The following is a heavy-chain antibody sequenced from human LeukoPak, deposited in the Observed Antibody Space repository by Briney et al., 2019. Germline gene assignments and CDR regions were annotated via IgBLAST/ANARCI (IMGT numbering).Heavy chain of an antibody. CDR2: INHSGST. CDR1: GGSFSGYY. D-gene: IGHD6-13*01. V-gene: IGHV4-34*01. Sequence: PSETLSLTCAVYGGSFSGYYWSWIRQPPGKGLEWIGEINHSGSTNYNPSLKSRVTISVDTSKNQFSLKLSSVTAADTAMYYCARQLAGGSSFDGVRFDPWGQGTLVTVSS. CDR3: ARQLAGGSSFDGVRFDP. J-gene: IGHJ5*02.